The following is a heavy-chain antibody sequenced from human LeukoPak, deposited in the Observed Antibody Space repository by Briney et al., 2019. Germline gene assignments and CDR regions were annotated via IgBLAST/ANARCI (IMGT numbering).Heavy chain of an antibody. D-gene: IGHD2-2*01. Sequence: SQTLSLTCTVSGGSIGSGPYYWSWIRQPAGKGLEWIGRIYTSGRTDYSPSLKSRVTIPADTSKNHFSLKLSSVTAADTAVYYCVRENARSVPTAVSPLDDWGQGTLVTVSS. CDR2: IYTSGRT. CDR3: VRENARSVPTAVSPLDD. V-gene: IGHV4-61*02. J-gene: IGHJ4*02. CDR1: GGSIGSGPYY.